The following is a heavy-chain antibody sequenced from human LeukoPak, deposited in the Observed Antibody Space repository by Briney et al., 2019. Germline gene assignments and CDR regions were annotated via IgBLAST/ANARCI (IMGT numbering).Heavy chain of an antibody. J-gene: IGHJ5*02. CDR2: IIPIFGTA. D-gene: IGHD3-10*01. CDR1: GGTFSSYA. V-gene: IGHV1-69*01. Sequence: ASVKVSCKASGGTFSSYAISWVRQAPGPGLEWMGGIIPIFGTANYAQKFQGRVTITADESTSTAYMELSSLRSEDTAVYYCARDRHYYGSGSSPGVDPWGQGTLVTVSS. CDR3: ARDRHYYGSGSSPGVDP.